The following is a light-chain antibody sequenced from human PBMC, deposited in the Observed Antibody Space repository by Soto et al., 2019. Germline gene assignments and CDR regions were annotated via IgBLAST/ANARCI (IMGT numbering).Light chain of an antibody. CDR1: SSDVGGYNY. Sequence: QSALTQPRSVSGSPGQSVTISCSGTSSDVGGYNYVSWYQQYPGKAPKLMIYATSKRPSGVSNRFSGSKSGDTASLTISGLQAEDEADYYCTSFARGSTLVFGGGTKLTVL. CDR2: ATS. V-gene: IGLV2-11*01. J-gene: IGLJ3*02. CDR3: TSFARGSTLV.